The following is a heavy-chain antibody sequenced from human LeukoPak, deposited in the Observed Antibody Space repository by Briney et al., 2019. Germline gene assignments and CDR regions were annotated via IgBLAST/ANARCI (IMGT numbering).Heavy chain of an antibody. Sequence: GGSLRLSCAASGFTFSSYAMSWVRQAPGKGLEWFSGISGSGDNTYYADSVKGRFTISRDNSKNTLYVQVNSLGTEDTAAYYCAKGSYYDSSGSFYFDYWGQGTLVTVSS. CDR3: AKGSYYDSSGSFYFDY. V-gene: IGHV3-23*01. CDR1: GFTFSSYA. CDR2: ISGSGDNT. D-gene: IGHD3-22*01. J-gene: IGHJ4*02.